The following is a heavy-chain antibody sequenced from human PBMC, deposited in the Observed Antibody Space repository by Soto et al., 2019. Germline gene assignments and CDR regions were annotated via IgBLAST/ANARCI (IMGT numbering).Heavy chain of an antibody. CDR1: GGSFSGYY. CDR3: ARSRAVAGTKYFHY. J-gene: IGHJ4*02. V-gene: IGHV4-34*01. Sequence: PSETLSLTCAVYGGSFSGYYWSWIRQPPGKGLEWIGEINHSGSTNYNPSLKSRVTISVDTSKNQFSLKLSSVTAADTAVYYCARSRAVAGTKYFHYWGQGTMVTVYS. CDR2: INHSGST. D-gene: IGHD6-19*01.